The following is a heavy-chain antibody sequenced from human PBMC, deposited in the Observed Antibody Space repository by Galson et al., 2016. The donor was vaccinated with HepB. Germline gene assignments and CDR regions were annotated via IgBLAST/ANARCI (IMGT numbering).Heavy chain of an antibody. CDR1: GFTFSDHH. J-gene: IGHJ3*02. D-gene: IGHD6-13*01. V-gene: IGHV3-72*01. CDR3: ARRGYQTMAFDI. Sequence: SLRLSCAGSGFTFSDHHMNWVRQAPGKGLEWVGHSKNKDNGYTKEYAASVKGRFSISRGDSIKSLYLQMDSLQTEDTAVYYCARRGYQTMAFDIWGQGTMVTVAS. CDR2: SKNKDNGYTK.